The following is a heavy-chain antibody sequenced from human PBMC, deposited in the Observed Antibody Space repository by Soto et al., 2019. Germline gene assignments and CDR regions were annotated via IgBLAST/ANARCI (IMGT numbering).Heavy chain of an antibody. Sequence: SETLSLTCTVSGGSIGSYYWSWIRQPPGKGLEWIGYIYYSGSTNYNPSLKSRVTISVDTSKNQFSLKLSSVTAADTAVYYCARHHYCSGGSCYSSLGFDYWGQGTLVTVSS. D-gene: IGHD2-15*01. CDR3: ARHHYCSGGSCYSSLGFDY. J-gene: IGHJ4*02. V-gene: IGHV4-59*08. CDR1: GGSIGSYY. CDR2: IYYSGST.